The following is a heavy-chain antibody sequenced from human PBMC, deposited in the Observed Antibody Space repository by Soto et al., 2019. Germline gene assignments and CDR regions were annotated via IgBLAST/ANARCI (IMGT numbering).Heavy chain of an antibody. V-gene: IGHV2-5*02. CDR1: GFSLTTSGVG. D-gene: IGHD3-3*01. J-gene: IGHJ4*02. CDR3: AHRVLRTVFGLVTTTAIYFDF. CDR2: IYWDDDQ. Sequence: QITLNESGPTQVKPRQTLTLTCTFSGFSLTTSGVGVGWIRQSRGKAPEWLALIYWDDDQRYSPSLKSRLTITKDTSKNQVVLTMADLDPADTATYYCAHRVLRTVFGLVTTTAIYFDFWGQGTPVAVSS.